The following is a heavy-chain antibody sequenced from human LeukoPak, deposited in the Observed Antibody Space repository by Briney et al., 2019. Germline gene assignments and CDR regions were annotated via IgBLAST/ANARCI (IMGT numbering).Heavy chain of an antibody. D-gene: IGHD2-15*01. CDR1: GFTFRTYW. Sequence: GGSLRLSCAASGFTFRTYWMSWVCQAPGKGLEWVANIHQDGNEKYYVDSVKGRFTISRDNAKNSLYLQMNSLRAEDTAVYYGARGDKFSVDYWGQGTLVTVSS. V-gene: IGHV3-7*04. CDR3: ARGDKFSVDY. J-gene: IGHJ4*02. CDR2: IHQDGNEK.